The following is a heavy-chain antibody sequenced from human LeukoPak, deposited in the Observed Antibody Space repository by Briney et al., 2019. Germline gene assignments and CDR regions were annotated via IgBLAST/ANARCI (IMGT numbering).Heavy chain of an antibody. CDR1: GGSLSSYY. V-gene: IGHV4-59*01. Sequence: SETLSLTCTVSGGSLSSYYWSWIRQPPGRGLEWIGYVYSSGSTNYNPSLKSRATISVDTSKNQFSLKLSSVTAADTAAYYCARVLYCGGDCRLFDSWGQGTLVTVSS. CDR3: ARVLYCGGDCRLFDS. D-gene: IGHD2-21*02. J-gene: IGHJ4*02. CDR2: VYSSGST.